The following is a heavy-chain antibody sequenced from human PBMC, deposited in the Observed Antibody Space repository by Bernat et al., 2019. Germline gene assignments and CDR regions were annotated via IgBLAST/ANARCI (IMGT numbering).Heavy chain of an antibody. CDR3: AKGPSAADY. D-gene: IGHD6-19*01. CDR2: ISYDGSNK. V-gene: IGHV3-30*04. Sequence: QVQLVESGGGVVQPGRSLRLSCVASGFTFSSHAMHWVRQAPGKGLEWVAVISYDGSNKYYADSVKGRFTISRDNSKNTLYLQMNSLRAEDTAVYYCAKGPSAADYWGQGTLVTVSS. J-gene: IGHJ4*02. CDR1: GFTFSSHA.